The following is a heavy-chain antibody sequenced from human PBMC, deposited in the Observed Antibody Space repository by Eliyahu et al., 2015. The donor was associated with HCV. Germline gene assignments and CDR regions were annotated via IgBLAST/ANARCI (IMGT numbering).Heavy chain of an antibody. CDR3: ASGGGGIAVAGTGGWFDP. CDR2: IHYSGXA. CDR1: GGSIXTYY. Sequence: QVQLQESGPGLVKPSETLSLTCTVSGGSIXTYYWSWIRQPPGQGLEWIGYIHYSGXANYNPPLKSRVTISVDTSKNQFSLNLTSVTAADTAVYYCASGGGGIAVAGTGGWFDPWGQGTLVAVSS. J-gene: IGHJ5*02. D-gene: IGHD6-19*01. V-gene: IGHV4-59*01.